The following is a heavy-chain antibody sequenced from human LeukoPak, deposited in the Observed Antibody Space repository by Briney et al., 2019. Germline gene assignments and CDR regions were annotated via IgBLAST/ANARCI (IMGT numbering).Heavy chain of an antibody. D-gene: IGHD2-15*01. Sequence: ASVKVSCKASGYTFTGYYMHWVRQAPGQGLEWMGWINPNSGGTNYAQKLQGRVTMTTDTSTSTAYMELRSLRSDDTAVYYCASIYCSGGSCYEDWGQGTLVTVSS. V-gene: IGHV1-2*02. CDR1: GYTFTGYY. CDR3: ASIYCSGGSCYED. CDR2: INPNSGGT. J-gene: IGHJ4*02.